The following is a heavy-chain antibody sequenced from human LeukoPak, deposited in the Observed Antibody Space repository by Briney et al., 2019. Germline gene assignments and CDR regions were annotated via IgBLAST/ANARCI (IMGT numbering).Heavy chain of an antibody. V-gene: IGHV1-69*13. J-gene: IGHJ4*02. CDR2: IIPIFGTP. CDR3: ARDGETRGATGDS. Sequence: SVKVSCKASGGTFRNYAITRVRQAPGQGLEWMGQIIPIFGTPSYAQKFQGRVTITADESSGTASLELSSLRSEDTAVYYCARDGETRGATGDSWGQGTLVTVSS. CDR1: GGTFRNYA. D-gene: IGHD1-26*01.